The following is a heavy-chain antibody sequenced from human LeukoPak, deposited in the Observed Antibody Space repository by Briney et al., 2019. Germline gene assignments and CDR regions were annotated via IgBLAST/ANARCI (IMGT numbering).Heavy chain of an antibody. CDR2: IFPSGGEI. Sequence: ETLSLTCAVYGGSFSGYYWSWIRQPPGKGLEWVPSIFPSGGEIHYADSVRGRFTISRDNSKSILSLQMNSLRAEDTAVYYCAREKTRPTYYYDSSGYFDYWGQGTLVTVSS. J-gene: IGHJ4*02. V-gene: IGHV3-53*01. CDR3: AREKTRPTYYYDSSGYFDY. CDR1: GGSFSGYY. D-gene: IGHD3-22*01.